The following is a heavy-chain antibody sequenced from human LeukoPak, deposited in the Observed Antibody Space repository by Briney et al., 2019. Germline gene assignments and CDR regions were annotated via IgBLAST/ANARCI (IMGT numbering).Heavy chain of an antibody. V-gene: IGHV3-21*01. CDR2: ISSSSSYI. D-gene: IGHD1-14*01. Sequence: GGSLRLSCAASGFTFSSYSMNWVRQAPGKGLEWVSSISSSSSYIYYADSVKGRFTISRDNAKNSLYLQMNSLRAEDTAVYYCARDPSVLYFQHWGQGTLVTVSS. CDR1: GFTFSSYS. CDR3: ARDPSVLYFQH. J-gene: IGHJ1*01.